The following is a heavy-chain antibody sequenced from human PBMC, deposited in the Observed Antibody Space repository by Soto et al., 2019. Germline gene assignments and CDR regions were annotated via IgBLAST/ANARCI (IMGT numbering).Heavy chain of an antibody. CDR3: AKNLEAAPPGANWFDP. J-gene: IGHJ5*02. CDR1: GMTFSSYG. Sequence: LTCTASGMTFSSYGIHWFLQTPGKGLEWVAVISYDGSNKYYADSVKGRFTISRDNSKNTLYLQMNSMRAEDTAVYYCAKNLEAAPPGANWFDPWGQGTLVTLSA. V-gene: IGHV3-30*18. D-gene: IGHD6-13*01. CDR2: ISYDGSNK.